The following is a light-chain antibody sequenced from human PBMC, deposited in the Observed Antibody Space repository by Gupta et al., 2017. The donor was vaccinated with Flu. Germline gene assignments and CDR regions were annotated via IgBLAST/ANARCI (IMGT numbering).Light chain of an antibody. CDR1: SSNIGSNA. CDR3: AAWDDSLHGHYV. J-gene: IGLJ1*01. V-gene: IGLV1-44*01. Sequence: TISCSGSSSNIGSNAVNWYQQVPGTSPKLLIYGSNQRPSGVPDRFAGSKSGTSASLAIRGLQSEDEADYYCAAWDDSLHGHYVFGTGTKVTV. CDR2: GSN.